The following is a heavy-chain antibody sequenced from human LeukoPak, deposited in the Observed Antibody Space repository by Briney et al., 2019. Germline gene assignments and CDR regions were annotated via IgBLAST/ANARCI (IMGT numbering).Heavy chain of an antibody. V-gene: IGHV4-39*01. D-gene: IGHD3-22*01. CDR2: IYYSGNT. Sequence: SETLSLTCTVSGGSISSSTYYWGWTRQPPGKGLEWIGSIYYSGNTYYNPSLKRRVTISVDTSKNQISLQLSSVTAADTAVYYCARLFPTGGYYYDSSGDSFDYWGQGTLVTVSS. CDR1: GGSISSSTYY. J-gene: IGHJ4*02. CDR3: ARLFPTGGYYYDSSGDSFDY.